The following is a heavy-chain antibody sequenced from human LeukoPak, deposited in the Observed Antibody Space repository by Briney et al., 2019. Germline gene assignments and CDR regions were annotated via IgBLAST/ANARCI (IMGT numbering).Heavy chain of an antibody. CDR3: AREYGSGSSWFDP. CDR1: GLPASRNY. J-gene: IGHJ5*02. V-gene: IGHV3-66*01. Sequence: GGSLRLSCAAFGLPASRNYMSWFRQAPGRGLGWVSVIYSGGSTYYADSVKGRFTISRDDSKNTLYLQMNSLRAEDTAVCYCAREYGSGSSWFDPWGQGTLVTVSS. D-gene: IGHD3-10*01. CDR2: IYSGGST.